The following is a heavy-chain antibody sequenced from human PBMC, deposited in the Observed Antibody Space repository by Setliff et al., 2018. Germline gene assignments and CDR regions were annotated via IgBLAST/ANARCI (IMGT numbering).Heavy chain of an antibody. Sequence: ASVKVSCKASGYTFTSHYMHWVRQAPGLGLEWMGTINPSSGRTSYAQKFQGRVTMTGDTSTSTVYMDMSSLRSEDTAVYYCSRDVFPYHYEGAFDIWGQGTMVTVSS. V-gene: IGHV1-46*01. D-gene: IGHD3-22*01. CDR2: INPSSGRT. CDR1: GYTFTSHY. J-gene: IGHJ3*02. CDR3: SRDVFPYHYEGAFDI.